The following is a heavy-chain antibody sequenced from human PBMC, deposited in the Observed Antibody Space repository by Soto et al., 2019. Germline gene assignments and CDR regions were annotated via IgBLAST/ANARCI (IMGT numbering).Heavy chain of an antibody. CDR1: GYTFTSYA. D-gene: IGHD6-19*01. Sequence: ASVKVSCKASGYTFTSYALSWVRHAPGQGLEWMGWISTYNGNTNYAQNLQGRVTMTTDISTNTAYMELRSLRSDDTAVYYCARVVGGIPVAGSWNWFDPWGQGTLVTVSS. CDR3: ARVVGGIPVAGSWNWFDP. V-gene: IGHV1-18*04. J-gene: IGHJ5*02. CDR2: ISTYNGNT.